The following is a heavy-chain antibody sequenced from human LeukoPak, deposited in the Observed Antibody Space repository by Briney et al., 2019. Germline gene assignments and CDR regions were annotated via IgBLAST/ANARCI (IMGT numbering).Heavy chain of an antibody. V-gene: IGHV3-53*04. CDR1: GFTVSSNF. J-gene: IGHJ3*02. Sequence: GGSLRLSCAASGFTVSSNFTSWVRQAPGKGLEWVSIIYSGGSTYYADSVKGRFTISRHNSKNTLYLQMNSLRAEDTAVYYCARVVGVSAFHIWGQGTMVTVSS. D-gene: IGHD2-15*01. CDR2: IYSGGST. CDR3: ARVVGVSAFHI.